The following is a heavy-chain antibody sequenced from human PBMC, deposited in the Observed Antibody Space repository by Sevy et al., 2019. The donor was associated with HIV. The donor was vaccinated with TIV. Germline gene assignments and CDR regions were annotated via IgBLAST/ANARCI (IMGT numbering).Heavy chain of an antibody. CDR1: GFTFRNYA. CDR2: ISNDITKA. J-gene: IGHJ4*02. V-gene: IGHV3-30*04. D-gene: IGHD5-12*01. CDR3: AKDGGIGYTDFDY. Sequence: GGSLRLSCAASGFTFRNYAMHWVRQAPGKGLEWVAVISNDITKAYYAHSVRGRFTISRDNSKNTLYLQMNSLRPEDTAMYYCAKDGGIGYTDFDYWGQGTLVTVSS.